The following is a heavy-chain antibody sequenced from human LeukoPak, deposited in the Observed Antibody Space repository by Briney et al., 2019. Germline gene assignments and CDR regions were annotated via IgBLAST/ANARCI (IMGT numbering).Heavy chain of an antibody. V-gene: IGHV3-7*01. CDR3: ARDHDEWEPLLVDDY. D-gene: IGHD1-26*01. CDR1: GFTFSSYW. Sequence: GSLRLSCAASGFTFSSYWMSWVRQAPGKGLEWVANIKQDGSEKYYVDSVKGRFTISRDNAKNSLYLQMNSLRAEDTAVYYCARDHDEWEPLLVDDYWGQGTLVTVSS. J-gene: IGHJ4*02. CDR2: IKQDGSEK.